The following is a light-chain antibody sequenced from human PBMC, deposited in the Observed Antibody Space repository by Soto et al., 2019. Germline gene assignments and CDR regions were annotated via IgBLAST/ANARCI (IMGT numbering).Light chain of an antibody. J-gene: IGKJ2*01. Sequence: EIVLTQSPGTLSLSPGERATLSCRASQSVSSSYLAWYQQKPGQAPRLLIYGASSRATGIPDRFSGSGSGTDFTLTISRLAPEDFAVYYCQQYGSSLPMYTFGHGTKLEIK. CDR2: GAS. CDR1: QSVSSSY. CDR3: QQYGSSLPMYT. V-gene: IGKV3-20*01.